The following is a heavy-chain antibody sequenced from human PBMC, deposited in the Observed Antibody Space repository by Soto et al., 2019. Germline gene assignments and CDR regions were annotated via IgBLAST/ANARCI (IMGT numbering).Heavy chain of an antibody. CDR1: GFTFSSYW. V-gene: IGHV3-74*01. Sequence: GGSLRLSCAASGFTFSSYWMHWVRQAPGKGLVWVSRINSDGSSTNYADSVKGRFTISRDNAKNTLYLQMNSLRAEDTAVYYWARDQGYCSGGSCYVAGYWGQGTLVTVSS. D-gene: IGHD2-15*01. CDR3: ARDQGYCSGGSCYVAGY. J-gene: IGHJ4*02. CDR2: INSDGSST.